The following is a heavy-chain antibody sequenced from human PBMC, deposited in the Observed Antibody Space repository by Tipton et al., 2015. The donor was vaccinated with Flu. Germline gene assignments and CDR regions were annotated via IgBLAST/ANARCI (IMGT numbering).Heavy chain of an antibody. Sequence: LRLSCAVYGGSFGDYYWNWIRQPPGKGLEWIGEINDSEITKYRPSLMCRLTISMDTSKRQISLELASVTAADTAVYYCVSTPARPFRGEYSSNWYGLADWGQGTLVTVSS. V-gene: IGHV4-34*01. J-gene: IGHJ4*02. D-gene: IGHD6-13*01. CDR2: INDSEIT. CDR3: VSTPARPFRGEYSSNWYGLAD. CDR1: GGSFGDYY.